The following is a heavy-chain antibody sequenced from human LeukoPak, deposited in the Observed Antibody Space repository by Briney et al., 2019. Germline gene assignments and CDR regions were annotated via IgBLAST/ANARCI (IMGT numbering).Heavy chain of an antibody. J-gene: IGHJ6*02. Sequence: GGSLRLSCAASGFTVSSNYMSWVRQAPGKGLEWVSVIYSGGSTYYADSAKGRFAISRDNSKNTLYLQMTSLRAEDTAVYYCARDNPNYYGSGSYSPTWYYGMDVWGQGTTVTVSS. V-gene: IGHV3-53*01. CDR2: IYSGGST. D-gene: IGHD3-10*01. CDR1: GFTVSSNY. CDR3: ARDNPNYYGSGSYSPTWYYGMDV.